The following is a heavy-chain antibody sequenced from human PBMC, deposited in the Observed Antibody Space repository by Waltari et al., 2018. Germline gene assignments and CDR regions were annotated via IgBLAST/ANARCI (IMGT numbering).Heavy chain of an antibody. Sequence: QLQLQESGPGLVKPSETLSLTCIVSGGSISSHYCSWIRQPPGKGLEYIGYVSYRDSTNYNPSLESRVTISLDTSKKHFSLKLSSVTAADTAFYYCACAVGRWLFDDWGPGTLVTVSS. CDR2: VSYRDST. V-gene: IGHV4-59*11. CDR3: ACAVGRWLFDD. J-gene: IGHJ5*02. D-gene: IGHD3-9*01. CDR1: GGSISSHY.